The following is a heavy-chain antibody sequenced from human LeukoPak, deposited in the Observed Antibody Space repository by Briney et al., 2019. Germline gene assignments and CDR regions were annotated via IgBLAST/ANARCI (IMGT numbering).Heavy chain of an antibody. CDR1: GFTVSSNY. D-gene: IGHD6-6*01. J-gene: IGHJ5*02. CDR3: ARSYSGSSRWFDP. Sequence: GGSLRLSCAASGFTVSSNYMSWVRQAPGKGLEWVSVIYSGGSTYYADSVKGRFTISRDNSKNTLYLQMNSLRAEDTAVYYCARSYSGSSRWFDPWGQGTLVTVSS. V-gene: IGHV3-53*01. CDR2: IYSGGST.